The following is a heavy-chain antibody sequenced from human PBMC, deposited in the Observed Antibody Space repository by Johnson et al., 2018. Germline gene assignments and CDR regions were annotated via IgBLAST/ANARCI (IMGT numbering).Heavy chain of an antibody. CDR1: GYPITQFS. J-gene: IGHJ3*02. V-gene: IGHV1-24*01. D-gene: IGHD3-22*01. CDR3: AADLGGPDEGLTMIVWGAFDI. Sequence: QVQLGQSGAEVRKPGASVKVSCKVSGYPITQFSIHWVRQAPGKGLEWLGGFDPEDDEKILAPQFEGRVTMTEDTSTDTAYMDLTRLNSGDTAVYYYAADLGGPDEGLTMIVWGAFDIWGQGTMVTVSS. CDR2: FDPEDDEK.